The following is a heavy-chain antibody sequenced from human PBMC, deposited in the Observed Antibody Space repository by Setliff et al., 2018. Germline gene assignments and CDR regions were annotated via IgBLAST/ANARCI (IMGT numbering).Heavy chain of an antibody. D-gene: IGHD2-21*01. V-gene: IGHV3-11*06. J-gene: IGHJ4*02. Sequence: GGSLRLSCAASGFTFSDYYMSWIRQAPGKGLEWVSYISSSSSYTNYADSVKGRFTISRDNAKNSLYLQMNSLRAEDTAIYFCARDSPIRLGVIPSWGPGTLVTVSS. CDR2: ISSSSSYT. CDR3: ARDSPIRLGVIPS. CDR1: GFTFSDYY.